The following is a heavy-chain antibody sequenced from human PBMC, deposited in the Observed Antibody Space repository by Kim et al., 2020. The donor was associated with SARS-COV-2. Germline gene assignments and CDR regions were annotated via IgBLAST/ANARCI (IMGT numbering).Heavy chain of an antibody. CDR1: GFTFSNYW. CDR3: ARGENWATDY. Sequence: GGSLRLSCVVSGFTFSNYWMNWVRQVPGKGLEWVANINPDGSQIFFVDSLKGRFTISRDNAKNSLYLQMNSLRAEDAAVYYCARGENWATDYWGQGTLVTVSS. V-gene: IGHV3-7*03. D-gene: IGHD7-27*01. J-gene: IGHJ4*02. CDR2: INPDGSQI.